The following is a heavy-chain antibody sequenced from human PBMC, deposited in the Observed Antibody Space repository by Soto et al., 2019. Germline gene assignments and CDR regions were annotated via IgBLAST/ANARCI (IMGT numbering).Heavy chain of an antibody. CDR1: GFSFSSYG. CDR3: AKDRGDGIVVHYYGMDV. D-gene: IGHD2-21*01. Sequence: QVQLVESGGGVVQPGRSLRLSCAASGFSFSSYGMHWVRQAPGKGLEWVSLISYGGGDTHYADSVKGRFTISRDNSKNTLYLQMNSLSAEDTAVYYCAKDRGDGIVVHYYGMDVWGQGTTVTAS. J-gene: IGHJ6*02. V-gene: IGHV3-30*18. CDR2: ISYGGGDT.